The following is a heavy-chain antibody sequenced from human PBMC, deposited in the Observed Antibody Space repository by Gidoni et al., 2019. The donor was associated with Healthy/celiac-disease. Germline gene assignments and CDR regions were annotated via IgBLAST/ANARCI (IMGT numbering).Heavy chain of an antibody. CDR3: ARGTPQYYYDSSAVDAFDI. CDR1: GGSISSGGYY. V-gene: IGHV4-31*01. J-gene: IGHJ3*02. Sequence: QVQLQESGPGLVKPSQTLSLTCTVYGGSISSGGYYWSWIRQHPGKGLEWIGYIYYSGSTYYNPSLKSLVTISVDTSKNQFSLKLSSVTAADTAVYYCARGTPQYYYDSSAVDAFDIWGQGTMVTVSS. D-gene: IGHD3-22*01. CDR2: IYYSGST.